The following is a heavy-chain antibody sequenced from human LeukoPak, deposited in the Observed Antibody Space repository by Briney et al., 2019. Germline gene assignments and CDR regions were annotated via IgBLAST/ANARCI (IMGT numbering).Heavy chain of an antibody. D-gene: IGHD3-22*01. V-gene: IGHV4-34*01. J-gene: IGHJ6*03. CDR3: ARVRTDDSSGYYYYYYYMDV. CDR1: GGAFSGYY. Sequence: SETLSLTCAVYGGAFSGYYWSWIRQPPGKGLEWIGEINHSGSTNYNPSLKSRVTISVDTSKTQFSLKLSSVTAAVTAVYYCARVRTDDSSGYYYYYYYMDVWGKGTTVTVSS. CDR2: INHSGST.